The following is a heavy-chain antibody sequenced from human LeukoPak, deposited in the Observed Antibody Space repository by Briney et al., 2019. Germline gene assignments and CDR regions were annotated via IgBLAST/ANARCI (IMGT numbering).Heavy chain of an antibody. J-gene: IGHJ6*02. V-gene: IGHV1-8*01. D-gene: IGHD6-13*01. CDR2: MNPNSGNT. CDR1: GYTFTSYD. CDR3: ARDFGTYSSRTNYYYYGMDV. Sequence: ASVKVSCKASGYTFTSYDINWVRQATGQGLEWMGWMNPNSGNTGYAQKFQGRVTMTRNTSISTAYMELSSLRSEDTAVYYCARDFGTYSSRTNYYYYGMDVWGQGTTVTVSS.